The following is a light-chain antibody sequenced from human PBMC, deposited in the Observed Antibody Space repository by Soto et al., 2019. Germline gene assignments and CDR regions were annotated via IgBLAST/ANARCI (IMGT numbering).Light chain of an antibody. V-gene: IGLV2-14*01. J-gene: IGLJ2*01. Sequence: QSALTQPASVSGSPGQSITISCTGTSSDVGGYDHVAWYQQHPGKAPKLMIYEVNNRPSGISNRFSGSKSGNTASLTISGLQAEDEADYYCCSYAGSVVFGGGTKLTVL. CDR2: EVN. CDR3: CSYAGSVV. CDR1: SSDVGGYDH.